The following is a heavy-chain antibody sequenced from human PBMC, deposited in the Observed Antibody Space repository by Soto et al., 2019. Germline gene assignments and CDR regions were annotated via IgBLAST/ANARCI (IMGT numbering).Heavy chain of an antibody. CDR1: GGSVSSGSYY. J-gene: IGHJ5*02. CDR2: IYHTGSA. Sequence: SETLSLTCTVSGGSVSSGSYYWSWIRQPPGKGLEWIGYIYHTGSANYKPSLKSRVTISVDKSKNQFSLILTSVTAADTAVYYCARLGPYASGTYSFRHNRFDPWGQGTQVTVS. V-gene: IGHV4-61*01. CDR3: ARLGPYASGTYSFRHNRFDP. D-gene: IGHD3-10*01.